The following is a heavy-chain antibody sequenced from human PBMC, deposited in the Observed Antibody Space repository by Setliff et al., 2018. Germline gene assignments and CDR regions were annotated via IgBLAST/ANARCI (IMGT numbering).Heavy chain of an antibody. CDR2: IYYSGST. D-gene: IGHD1-26*01. Sequence: PSETPSLTCTVSGGSISSSSYYWGWIRQPPGKGLEWIGSIYYSGSTYYNPSLKSRVTISVDTSKNQFSLKLSSVTAADTAIYYCARDASASDGRNAFDIWGQGTMVTVSS. CDR3: ARDASASDGRNAFDI. V-gene: IGHV4-39*07. J-gene: IGHJ3*02. CDR1: GGSISSSSYY.